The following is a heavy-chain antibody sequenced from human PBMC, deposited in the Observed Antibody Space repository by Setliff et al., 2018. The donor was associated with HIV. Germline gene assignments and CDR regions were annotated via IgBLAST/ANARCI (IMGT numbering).Heavy chain of an antibody. J-gene: IGHJ4*02. CDR1: GGSISSGSYY. V-gene: IGHV4-61*02. Sequence: PSETLSLTCTVSGGSISSGSYYWSWIRQPAGKGLEWIGRIYTSGSTNYNPSLKSRVTISVDTSKNQFSLKLSSVTAADTAVYYCARDGAAAAFDYWGQETLVTVSS. D-gene: IGHD6-13*01. CDR3: ARDGAAAAFDY. CDR2: IYTSGST.